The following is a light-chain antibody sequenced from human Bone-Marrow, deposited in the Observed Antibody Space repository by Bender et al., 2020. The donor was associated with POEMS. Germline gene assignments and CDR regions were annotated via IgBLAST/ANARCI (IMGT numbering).Light chain of an antibody. Sequence: SYELTQPPSVSVSPGQTASITCSGDKLGDKYACWYQQKPGQSPVLVIYQDSKRPSGIPERFSGSNSGNTATLTISGTQAMDEADYYCQTWGTGFQLFGGGTKLTVL. CDR3: QTWGTGFQL. J-gene: IGLJ2*01. CDR2: QDS. V-gene: IGLV3-1*01. CDR1: KLGDKY.